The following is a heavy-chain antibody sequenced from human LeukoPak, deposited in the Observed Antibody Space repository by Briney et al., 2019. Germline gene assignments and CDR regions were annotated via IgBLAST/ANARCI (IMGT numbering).Heavy chain of an antibody. D-gene: IGHD1-26*01. Sequence: GGSLRLSCAASGFTVSSNYMSWVRQAPGKGLEWVSVIYSGGSTYYADSVKGRFTISRDNSKNTLYLQMNSLRAEDTAVYYCARDSGSLSDAFDIWGQGTMVTVSS. V-gene: IGHV3-53*01. J-gene: IGHJ3*02. CDR1: GFTVSSNY. CDR3: ARDSGSLSDAFDI. CDR2: IYSGGST.